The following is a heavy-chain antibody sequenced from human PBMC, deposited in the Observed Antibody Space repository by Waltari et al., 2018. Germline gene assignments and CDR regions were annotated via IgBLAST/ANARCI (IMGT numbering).Heavy chain of an antibody. CDR3: ARGATVTTNFDY. CDR2: ISSSSSYI. J-gene: IGHJ4*02. V-gene: IGHV3-21*01. D-gene: IGHD4-17*01. Sequence: EVQLVESGGGLVKPGGSLRLSCAASGFTFSSYSMNWVRQAPGKGLAWVSSISSSSSYIYYADSVKGRFTISRDNAKNSLYLQMNSLRAEDTAVYYCARGATVTTNFDYWGQGTLVTVSS. CDR1: GFTFSSYS.